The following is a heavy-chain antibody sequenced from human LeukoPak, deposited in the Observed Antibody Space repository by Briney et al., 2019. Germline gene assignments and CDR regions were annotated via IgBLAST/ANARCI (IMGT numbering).Heavy chain of an antibody. CDR2: ISAYNGNT. CDR3: ARGQYYYGSGSYEDY. J-gene: IGHJ4*02. D-gene: IGHD3-10*01. CDR1: GYTFTSYG. Sequence: ASVKVSCKASGYTFTSYGISWVRQAPGQGLEWMGWISAYNGNTNYAQRLQGRVTMTTDTSTSTAYMELRSLRSDDTAVYYCARGQYYYGSGSYEDYWGQGTLVTVSS. V-gene: IGHV1-18*01.